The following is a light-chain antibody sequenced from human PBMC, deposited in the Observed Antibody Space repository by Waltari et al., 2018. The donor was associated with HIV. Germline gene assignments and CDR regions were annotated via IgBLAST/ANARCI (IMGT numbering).Light chain of an antibody. CDR2: DVS. Sequence: QSALTQPASVSGSPGQSIPISCTGTSSDVGGSNYVSWYQQHPGKAPKLMIYDVSNRPSGVSNRFSGSKSGNTASLTISGLQAEDEADYYCSSYTSSSTLFGGGTKLTVL. CDR3: SSYTSSSTL. J-gene: IGLJ3*02. V-gene: IGLV2-14*03. CDR1: SSDVGGSNY.